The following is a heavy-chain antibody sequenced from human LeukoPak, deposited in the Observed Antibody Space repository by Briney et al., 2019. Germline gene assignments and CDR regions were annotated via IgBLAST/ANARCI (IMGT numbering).Heavy chain of an antibody. CDR1: GGSFSGYY. D-gene: IGHD2-21*02. CDR3: ASSYCGGDCYSEWSYYYGMDV. CDR2: INHSGST. J-gene: IGHJ6*02. V-gene: IGHV4-34*01. Sequence: SETLSLTCAVYGGSFSGYYWSWIRQPPGKGLEWIGEINHSGSTNYNPSLKSRVTISVDTSKNQLSLKLSSVTAADTAVYYCASSYCGGDCYSEWSYYYGMDVWGQGTTVTVSS.